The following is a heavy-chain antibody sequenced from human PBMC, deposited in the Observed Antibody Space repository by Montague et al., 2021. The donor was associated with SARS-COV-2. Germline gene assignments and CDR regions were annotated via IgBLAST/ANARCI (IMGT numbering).Heavy chain of an antibody. V-gene: IGHV3-21*01. CDR1: GFTFSSYS. Sequence: SLRLSCAASGFTFSSYSMNWVRQAPGKGLEWVSSISSSSSYIYYADSVXGRFTISRDNAKISLYLQMNSLRAEDTAVYYCARVSRSSWYGGSLGEALDYWVQGTLVTVSS. D-gene: IGHD6-13*01. CDR2: ISSSSSYI. J-gene: IGHJ4*02. CDR3: ARVSRSSWYGGSLGEALDY.